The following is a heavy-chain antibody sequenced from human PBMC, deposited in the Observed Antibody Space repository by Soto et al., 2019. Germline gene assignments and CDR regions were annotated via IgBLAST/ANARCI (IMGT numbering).Heavy chain of an antibody. V-gene: IGHV3-30-3*01. Sequence: QVQLVESGGGVVQPGRSLRLSCAASGFTFSSYAMHWVRQAPGKGLEWVAVISYDGSNKYYADSVKGRFTISRDNSKNTLYLQMNSRRAEDTAVYYCAREGLAGYSYGYGWFDPWGQGTLVTVSS. CDR3: AREGLAGYSYGYGWFDP. D-gene: IGHD5-18*01. CDR1: GFTFSSYA. CDR2: ISYDGSNK. J-gene: IGHJ5*02.